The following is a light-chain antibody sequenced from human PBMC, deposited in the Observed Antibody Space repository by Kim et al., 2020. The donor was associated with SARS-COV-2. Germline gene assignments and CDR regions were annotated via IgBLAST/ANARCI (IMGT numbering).Light chain of an antibody. CDR2: QDS. J-gene: IGLJ2*01. CDR3: QAWDSSTVV. Sequence: SYELTQPPSVSVSPGQTASITCSGDKLGDKYASWYQRKPGQSPVLVIYQDSKRPSGIPERFSGSNSGNTATLTISGTQAMDEADSYCQAWDSSTVVFGGG. V-gene: IGLV3-1*01. CDR1: KLGDKY.